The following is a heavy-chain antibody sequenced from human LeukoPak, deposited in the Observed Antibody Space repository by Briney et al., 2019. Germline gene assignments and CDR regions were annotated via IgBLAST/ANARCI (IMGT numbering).Heavy chain of an antibody. J-gene: IGHJ3*02. CDR2: IYYSGST. D-gene: IGHD6-13*01. CDR3: ARHSVASGIAAAGPDAFDI. V-gene: IGHV4-39*07. Sequence: PSETLSLTCTVSGGSISSSSYYWGWIRQPPGKGLEWIGSIYYSGSTYYNPSLKSRVTISVDTSKNQFSLKLSSVTAADTAVYYCARHSVASGIAAAGPDAFDIWGQGTMVTVSS. CDR1: GGSISSSSYY.